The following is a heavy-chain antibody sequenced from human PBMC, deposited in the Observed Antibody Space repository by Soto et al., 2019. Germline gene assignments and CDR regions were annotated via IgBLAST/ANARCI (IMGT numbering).Heavy chain of an antibody. CDR3: ARDPGVTYYYFDL. D-gene: IGHD2-21*02. J-gene: IGHJ4*02. V-gene: IGHV3-33*01. CDR2: IWFDGSKK. Sequence: GGSLRLSCAASGYSFSTYGMHWVRQSPGKGLEWVAVIWFDGSKKYYTDSVMGRFTISRDDSRNTLYLQMNSLRAEDTAVYYCARDPGVTYYYFDLWGQGTLVTVSS. CDR1: GYSFSTYG.